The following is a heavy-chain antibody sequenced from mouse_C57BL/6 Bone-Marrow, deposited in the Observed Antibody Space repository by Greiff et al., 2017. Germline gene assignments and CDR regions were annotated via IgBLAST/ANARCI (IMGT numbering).Heavy chain of an antibody. J-gene: IGHJ3*01. Sequence: VQLQQSGAELVRPGASVKLSCTASGFNIKDDYMHWVKQRPEQGLEWIGWIDPENGDTEYASKFQGKATITADTSSNTAYLQLSSLPSEDTAVYYCTTWRLRYYCDEGLAYWGQGTLFTVSA. D-gene: IGHD1-1*01. V-gene: IGHV14-4*01. CDR2: IDPENGDT. CDR1: GFNIKDDY. CDR3: TTWRLRYYCDEGLAY.